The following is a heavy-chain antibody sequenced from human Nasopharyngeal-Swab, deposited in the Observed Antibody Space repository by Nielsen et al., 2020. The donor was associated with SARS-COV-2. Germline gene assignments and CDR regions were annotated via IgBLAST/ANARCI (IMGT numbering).Heavy chain of an antibody. CDR2: ISSSSSHI. Sequence: GGSLRLSCAASGLTFSSYSMNWVRQAPGKGLEWVSSISSSSSHIYNADSVKGRFTISRDNAKNSLYLQMNSLRAEDTAVYYCASGGYYYDSSGYYRIDYWGQGTLVTVSS. CDR3: ASGGYYYDSSGYYRIDY. V-gene: IGHV3-21*01. CDR1: GLTFSSYS. J-gene: IGHJ4*02. D-gene: IGHD3-22*01.